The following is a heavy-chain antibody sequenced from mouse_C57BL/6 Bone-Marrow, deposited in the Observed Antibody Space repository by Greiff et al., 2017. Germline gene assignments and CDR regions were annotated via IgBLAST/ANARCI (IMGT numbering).Heavy chain of an antibody. J-gene: IGHJ1*03. CDR2: IDPENGGT. D-gene: IGHD1-1*01. CDR3: STPITSGRGYWYFDV. Sequence: VQLQQSGAELVRPGASVKLSCTASGFNIKDDYMHWVKQRPEQGLEWIGWIDPENGGTEYASKFQGKATITADTSSNTAYLQLSSLTSEDTAVYDWSTPITSGRGYWYFDVWGTGTTVTVSS. CDR1: GFNIKDDY. V-gene: IGHV14-4*01.